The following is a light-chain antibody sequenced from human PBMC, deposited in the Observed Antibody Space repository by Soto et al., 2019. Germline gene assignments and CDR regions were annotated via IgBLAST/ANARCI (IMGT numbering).Light chain of an antibody. Sequence: QPVLTQPASLSGSPGQSIPISCTGTTSYVCFYKSVSSYHKCPGKAPKLTIHDVTDRPSGISDRSSRSKSGNTASLTISGLQAEDEADYYCSSLTSSTPYFFGTGTRSPS. CDR3: SSLTSSTPYF. CDR2: DVT. CDR1: TSYVCFYKS. V-gene: IGLV2-14*03. J-gene: IGLJ1*01.